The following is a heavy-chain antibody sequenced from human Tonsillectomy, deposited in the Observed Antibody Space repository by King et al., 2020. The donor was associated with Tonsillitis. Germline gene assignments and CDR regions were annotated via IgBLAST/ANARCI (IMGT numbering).Heavy chain of an antibody. CDR3: AREIRNYYDSSGYYWGYFDY. V-gene: IGHV3-7*01. D-gene: IGHD3-22*01. CDR1: GFTFSSYW. Sequence: VQLVESGGGLVQPGGSLRLSCAASGFTFSSYWMSWVRQAPGKGLEWVANIKQDGSEQYYVDSVKVRFTISRDNAKNSLYLQMNSLRAEDTAVYYCAREIRNYYDSSGYYWGYFDYWGQGTLVTVSS. CDR2: IKQDGSEQ. J-gene: IGHJ4*02.